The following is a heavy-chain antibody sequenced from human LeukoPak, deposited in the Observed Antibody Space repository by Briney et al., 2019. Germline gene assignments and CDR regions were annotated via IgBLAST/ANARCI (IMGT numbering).Heavy chain of an antibody. J-gene: IGHJ4*02. V-gene: IGHV1-18*01. CDR2: ISAYNGNT. Sequence: ASVKVSCKASGYTFTSYGISWVRQAPGQGLEWMGWISAYNGNTNYAQKLQGRVTTTTDTSTSTAYMELRSLRSDDTAVYYCARQGYGGNPQGAADYWGQGTLVTVSS. CDR3: ARQGYGGNPQGAADY. CDR1: GYTFTSYG. D-gene: IGHD4-23*01.